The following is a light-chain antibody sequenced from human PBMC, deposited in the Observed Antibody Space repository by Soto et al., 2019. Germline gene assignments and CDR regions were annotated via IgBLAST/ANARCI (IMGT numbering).Light chain of an antibody. CDR2: AAS. CDR3: QQSFGTPRT. J-gene: IGKJ2*02. CDR1: QTIDNY. Sequence: DNQMTQSPSSLSASVGDRFTISCRTSQTIDNYLNWYQQIPGKGPKLLIFAASSLHSGVPSRFSGRRSGTEFTLTISSLQPEDSAVYYCQQSFGTPRTFGQGTKVDI. V-gene: IGKV1-39*01.